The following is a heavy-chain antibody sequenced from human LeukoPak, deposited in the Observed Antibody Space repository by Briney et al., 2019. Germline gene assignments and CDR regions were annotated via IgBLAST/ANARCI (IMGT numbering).Heavy chain of an antibody. CDR2: INPNSGGT. D-gene: IGHD3-16*01. J-gene: IGHJ3*02. Sequence: ASVKVSCKASGYTFTGYYMHWVRQAPGQGLEWMGWINPNSGGTNYAQKFQGRVTMTRDTSISTAYMELSRLRSDDTAVYYCARSIMITFGGLPGGAFDIWGQGTMVTVSS. CDR1: GYTFTGYY. CDR3: ARSIMITFGGLPGGAFDI. V-gene: IGHV1-2*02.